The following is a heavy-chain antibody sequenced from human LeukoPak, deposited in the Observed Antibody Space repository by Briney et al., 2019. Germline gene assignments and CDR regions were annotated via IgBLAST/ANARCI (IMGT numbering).Heavy chain of an antibody. CDR1: GGSFSGYY. D-gene: IGHD3-22*01. CDR2: INHSGST. V-gene: IGHV4-34*01. J-gene: IGHJ4*02. Sequence: PSETLSLICAVYGGSFSGYYWSWIRQPPGKGLEWIGEINHSGSTNYNPSLKSRVTISVDTSKNQFSLKLSSVTAADTAVYYCARVPRRYYYDSSGHTGPDYWGQGTLVTVSS. CDR3: ARVPRRYYYDSSGHTGPDY.